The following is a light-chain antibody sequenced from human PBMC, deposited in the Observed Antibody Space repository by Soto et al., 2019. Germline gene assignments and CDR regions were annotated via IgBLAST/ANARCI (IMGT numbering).Light chain of an antibody. J-gene: IGKJ1*01. CDR3: QQSYSNPRT. V-gene: IGKV1-39*01. CDR1: QNIRNY. CDR2: AAS. Sequence: DIQMTQSPSSLSASVGDRVTITCRASQNIRNYLNWYQQKPGKAPKLLIYAASSLQSGVPSRFSGSGSGTYFTLTISSLQPEDFATYYCQQSYSNPRTFGQGTKVEIK.